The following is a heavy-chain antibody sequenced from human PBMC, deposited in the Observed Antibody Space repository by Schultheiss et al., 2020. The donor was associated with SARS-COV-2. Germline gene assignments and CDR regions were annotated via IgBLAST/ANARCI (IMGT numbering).Heavy chain of an antibody. CDR2: ISGGAAIT. J-gene: IGHJ4*02. CDR1: GFTVSNNY. V-gene: IGHV3-66*02. CDR3: ARSRPFDY. Sequence: GGSLRLSCAASGFTVSNNYISWVRQAPGKGLEWVSSISGGAAITSDTDSVKGRFTISRDNPKNTLYLQMNSLRAEDTAVYYCARSRPFDYWGQGTLVTVSS.